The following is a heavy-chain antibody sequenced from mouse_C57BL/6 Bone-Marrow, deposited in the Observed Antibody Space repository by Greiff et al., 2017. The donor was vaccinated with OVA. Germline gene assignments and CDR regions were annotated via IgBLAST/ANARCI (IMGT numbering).Heavy chain of an antibody. D-gene: IGHD4-1*01. V-gene: IGHV1-69*01. CDR1: GYTFTSYW. CDR3: AKANLYYYAMDY. J-gene: IGHJ4*01. CDR2: IDTSDSYT. Sequence: QVQLQQPGAELVMPGASVKLSCKASGYTFTSYWMHWVKQRPGQGLEWLGEIDTSDSYTNYNQKFKGKSQLTVDKSSSTAYRQMSSLTSEDSAVYNCAKANLYYYAMDYWGQGTAVTVSS.